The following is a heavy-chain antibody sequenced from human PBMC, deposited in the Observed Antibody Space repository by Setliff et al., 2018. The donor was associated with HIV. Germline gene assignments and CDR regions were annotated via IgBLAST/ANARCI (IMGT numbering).Heavy chain of an antibody. Sequence: GGSLRLSCAVSGFTFISYGMYWVRQAPGKGLEWVTFIEHDGSKKFYADSVKGRFTISRDNTKNSLYLQLNSLRAEDTAVYYCARDAAAPAAIEGAFDIWGQGTMVTVSS. D-gene: IGHD2-2*02. J-gene: IGHJ3*02. V-gene: IGHV3-33*05. CDR3: ARDAAAPAAIEGAFDI. CDR1: GFTFISYG. CDR2: IEHDGSKK.